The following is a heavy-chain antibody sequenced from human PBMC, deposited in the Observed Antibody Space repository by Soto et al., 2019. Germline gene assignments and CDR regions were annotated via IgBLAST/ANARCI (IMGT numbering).Heavy chain of an antibody. CDR3: AKDPGYGLDY. D-gene: IGHD5-12*01. J-gene: IGHJ4*02. CDR2: IPYDERSK. V-gene: IGHV3-30*18. Sequence: QVHLVESGGGVVQSGRSLRLSCAASGFTFSTYGMHWVRQAPGKGLEWVAAIPYDERSKYYADSVKGRFTISRDNSKNTLYLQMNSLRAEDTAVYYCAKDPGYGLDYWGQGTLVTVSS. CDR1: GFTFSTYG.